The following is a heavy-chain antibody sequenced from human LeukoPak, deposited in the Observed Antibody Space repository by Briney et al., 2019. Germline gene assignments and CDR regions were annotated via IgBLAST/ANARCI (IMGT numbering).Heavy chain of an antibody. Sequence: ASVKVSCKASGYTFTSYDINWVRQATGQGLEWMGWMNPNSGNTGYAQKFQGRVTITRDTSITTACMELTSLISEDTAVYYCARRSHSGSYYVAFGDWGQGTPVTVSS. CDR2: MNPNSGNT. V-gene: IGHV1-8*03. CDR3: ARRSHSGSYYVAFGD. D-gene: IGHD1-26*01. J-gene: IGHJ4*02. CDR1: GYTFTSYD.